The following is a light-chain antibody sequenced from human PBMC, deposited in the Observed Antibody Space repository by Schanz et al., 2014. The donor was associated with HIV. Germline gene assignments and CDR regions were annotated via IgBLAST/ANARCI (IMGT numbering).Light chain of an antibody. CDR3: QQYDRSSWT. CDR1: QSVSSY. Sequence: EIVMTQSPGTLSVSPGERATLSCRASQSVSSYLAWYQQKPGQAPRLLIYDTSNRATGIPARFSGSGSGTDFTLTISSLQPDDFATYYCQQYDRSSWTFGLGTKVEI. J-gene: IGKJ1*01. V-gene: IGKV3D-15*01. CDR2: DTS.